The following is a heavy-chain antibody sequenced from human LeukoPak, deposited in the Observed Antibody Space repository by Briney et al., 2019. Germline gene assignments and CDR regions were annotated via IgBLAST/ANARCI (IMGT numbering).Heavy chain of an antibody. CDR1: GYTFTSYY. D-gene: IGHD3-10*01. CDR3: ARDPRYYGSGSYFDY. V-gene: IGHV1-46*01. J-gene: IGHJ4*02. CDR2: INPSGGST. Sequence: PGASVKVSCEASGYTFTSYYMHWVRQAPGQGLEWMGIINPSGGSTSYAQKFQGRVTMTRDTSTSTVYMELSSLRSEDTAVYYCARDPRYYGSGSYFDYWGQGTLVTVSS.